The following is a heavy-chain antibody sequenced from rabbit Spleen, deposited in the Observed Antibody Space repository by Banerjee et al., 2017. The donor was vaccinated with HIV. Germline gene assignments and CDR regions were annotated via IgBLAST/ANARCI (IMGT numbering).Heavy chain of an antibody. CDR3: ARDLTGVIGWNFGW. Sequence: QQQLVESGGGLVKPGASLTLTCTASGFSFSTNYWICWVRQAPGKGLEWIACIYAGSSGTTYYASWAKGRFTISKTSSTTVTLQMTSLTVADTATYFCARDLTGVIGWNFGWWGQGTLVTV. CDR1: GFSFSTNYW. CDR2: IYAGSSGTT. V-gene: IGHV1S45*01. D-gene: IGHD4-1*01. J-gene: IGHJ3*01.